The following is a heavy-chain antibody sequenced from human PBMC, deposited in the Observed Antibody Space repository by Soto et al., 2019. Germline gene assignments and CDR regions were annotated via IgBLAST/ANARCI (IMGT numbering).Heavy chain of an antibody. CDR1: GYTFTSYD. Sequence: QVQLVPSGAEVKKPGASVTVSCKASGYTFTSYDLNWVRHATGQGLEWMGWMNHNSGNTGYAQKFQGRVTMTRNTSISTAYMELSSLRSEDTAVYYCARGLNGSGSYGDWGQGTLVTVSS. V-gene: IGHV1-8*01. CDR2: MNHNSGNT. CDR3: ARGLNGSGSYGD. J-gene: IGHJ4*02. D-gene: IGHD3-10*01.